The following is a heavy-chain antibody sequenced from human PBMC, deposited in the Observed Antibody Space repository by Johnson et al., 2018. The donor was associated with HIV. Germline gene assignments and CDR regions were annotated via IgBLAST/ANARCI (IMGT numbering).Heavy chain of an antibody. CDR3: ARGFHSAFDI. J-gene: IGHJ3*02. CDR1: GFTFTNYW. Sequence: VQLVESGGVVVQPGGSLRLSCAASGFTFTNYWLHWVRQAPGKGLVWVSHINEDGGRTDYADSVKGRSTISRDNAKNTLYLQVNSLRAEDTAVYYCARGFHSAFDIWGQGTMVTVSS. V-gene: IGHV3-74*02. CDR2: INEDGGRT. D-gene: IGHD2/OR15-2a*01.